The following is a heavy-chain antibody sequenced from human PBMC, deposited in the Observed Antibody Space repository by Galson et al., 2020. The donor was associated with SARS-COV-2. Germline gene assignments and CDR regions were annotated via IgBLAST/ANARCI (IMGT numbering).Heavy chain of an antibody. CDR2: VYSNGGT. D-gene: IGHD3-3*01. CDR1: GGSVSSGSYF. J-gene: IGHJ4*02. Sequence: SETLSLTCTVSGGSVSSGSYFWSWIRQPPGMGLEFIGYVYSNGGTKYNPSLNSRVTMSVDTPKHQVSLTLTSVTAADTAVYYCARGSVFGVVIIDDWGQGILVTVSS. V-gene: IGHV4-61*01. CDR3: ARGSVFGVVIIDD.